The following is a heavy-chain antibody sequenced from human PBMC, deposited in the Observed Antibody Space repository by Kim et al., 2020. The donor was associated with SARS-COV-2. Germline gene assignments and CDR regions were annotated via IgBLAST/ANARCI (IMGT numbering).Heavy chain of an antibody. CDR3: VKEAAFTTIVVDYYFDY. J-gene: IGHJ4*02. V-gene: IGHV3-30*02. Sequence: SVEGRFTISRDNSKNKLYRQMNSLRPEDTALYYCVKEAAFTTIVVDYYFDYWGQGTLVTVSS. D-gene: IGHD3-22*01.